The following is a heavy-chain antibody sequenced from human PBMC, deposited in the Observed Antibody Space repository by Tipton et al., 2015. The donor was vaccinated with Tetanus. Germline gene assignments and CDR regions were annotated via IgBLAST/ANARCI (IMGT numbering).Heavy chain of an antibody. D-gene: IGHD4-23*01. CDR2: IYYSGST. CDR3: ASMTPVDWYFDL. V-gene: IGHV4-59*01. CDR1: GGSISSYF. Sequence: QLVQSGPEVKPSETLSLTCSVSGGSISSYFWSWIWQSPGQGLEWIGLIYYSGSTSYNPSLKSRVTISVDTSKNQLSLKLTSVTAADTAVYYCASMTPVDWYFDLWGRGTLVTVSS. J-gene: IGHJ2*01.